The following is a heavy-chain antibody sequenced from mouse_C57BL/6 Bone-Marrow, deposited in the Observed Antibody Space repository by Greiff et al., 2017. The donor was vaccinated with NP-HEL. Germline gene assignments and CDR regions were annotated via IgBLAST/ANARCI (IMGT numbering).Heavy chain of an antibody. CDR3: ARDLGAYYSPGIMDY. V-gene: IGHV3-6*01. J-gene: IGHJ4*01. Sequence: EVKLQESGPGLVKPSQSLSLTCSVTGYSITSGYYWNWIRQFPGNKLEWMGYISYDGSNNYNPSLKNRISITRDTSKNQFFLKLNSVTTEDTATYYCARDLGAYYSPGIMDYWGQGTSVTVSS. CDR1: GYSITSGYY. CDR2: ISYDGSN. D-gene: IGHD2-12*01.